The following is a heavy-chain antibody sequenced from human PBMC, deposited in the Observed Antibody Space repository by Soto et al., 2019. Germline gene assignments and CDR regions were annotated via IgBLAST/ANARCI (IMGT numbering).Heavy chain of an antibody. D-gene: IGHD1-26*01. J-gene: IGHJ5*02. V-gene: IGHV4-34*01. CDR3: TREELYPRSWFDP. CDR2: VNHSGVA. CDR1: GGSFRNYY. Sequence: PSETLSLTCGVYGGSFRNYYWIWFRQPPGKGLEWIGEVNHSGVATHNPSLQSRVTISLDTSNNHFSLKMTSLTAADTALYFCTREELYPRSWFDPWGQGTKVTVSS.